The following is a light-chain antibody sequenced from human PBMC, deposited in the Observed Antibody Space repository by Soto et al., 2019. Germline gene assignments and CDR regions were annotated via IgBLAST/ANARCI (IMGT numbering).Light chain of an antibody. J-gene: IGLJ2*01. Sequence: QSALTQPASVSGSPGQSITISCTGTRADVGGYNFVSWYQQHPGKAPTLMISEVTNRPSGVSNRFSGSKSGNTASLTISGLRAEDEADAYCSCYTSGRSTNVIFGGGTQLTVL. CDR3: SCYTSGRSTNVI. CDR2: EVT. CDR1: RADVGGYNF. V-gene: IGLV2-14*01.